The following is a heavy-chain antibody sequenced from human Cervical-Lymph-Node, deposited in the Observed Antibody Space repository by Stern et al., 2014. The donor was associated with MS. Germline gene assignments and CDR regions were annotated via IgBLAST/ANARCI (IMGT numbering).Heavy chain of an antibody. CDR3: ARHSIKGYNCFDS. J-gene: IGHJ4*02. D-gene: IGHD5-24*01. Sequence: QVQLVQSGAELKKPGASVKVSCNSSGFALHSAGISLGRQAPGQGIEWMGWISAYNVNPNYAQRCQDRVNMTKDTSTSTAYMELRSLRSDDTAVYYCARHSIKGYNCFDSWGQGTLVTVSS. CDR1: GFALHSAG. V-gene: IGHV1-18*01. CDR2: ISAYNVNP.